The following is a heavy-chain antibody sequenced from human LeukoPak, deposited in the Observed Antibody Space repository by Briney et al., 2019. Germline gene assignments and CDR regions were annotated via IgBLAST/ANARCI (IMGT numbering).Heavy chain of an antibody. Sequence: ASVKVSCKASGCTFSSYAISWVRQAPGQGLEWMGGIIPIFGTANYAQKFQGRVTITADESTSTAYMELSSLRSEDTAVYYCASVYYYDSSGYYYGWGYYFDYWGQGTLVTVSS. CDR3: ASVYYYDSSGYYYGWGYYFDY. CDR1: GCTFSSYA. J-gene: IGHJ4*02. CDR2: IIPIFGTA. D-gene: IGHD3-22*01. V-gene: IGHV1-69*13.